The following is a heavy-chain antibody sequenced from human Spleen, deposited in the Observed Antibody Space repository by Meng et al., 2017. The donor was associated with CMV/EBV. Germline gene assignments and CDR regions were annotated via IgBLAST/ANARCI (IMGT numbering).Heavy chain of an antibody. CDR1: GFTFSSYE. V-gene: IGHV3-48*03. J-gene: IGHJ3*02. D-gene: IGHD6-19*01. CDR2: ISSSGSTI. Sequence: GESLKISCAASGFTFSSYEMNWVRQAPGKGLEWVSYISSSGSTIYYADSVKGRFTISRDNSKNTLYLQMNSLRAEDTAVYYCAKGYSSGWDDAFDIWGQGTMVTVSS. CDR3: AKGYSSGWDDAFDI.